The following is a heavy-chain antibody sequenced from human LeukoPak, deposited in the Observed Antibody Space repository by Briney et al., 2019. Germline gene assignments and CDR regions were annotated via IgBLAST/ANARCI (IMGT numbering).Heavy chain of an antibody. CDR3: ARDLYDFWSGSNLNWFDP. J-gene: IGHJ5*02. V-gene: IGHV4-30-4*08. D-gene: IGHD3-3*01. CDR1: GGSISSGDYY. Sequence: SQTLSLTCTVSGGSISSGDYYWSWIRQPPGKGLEWIGYIYYSGSTYCNPSLKIRVTISVDTSKNQFSLKLSSVTAADTAVYYCARDLYDFWSGSNLNWFDPWGQGTLVTVSS. CDR2: IYYSGST.